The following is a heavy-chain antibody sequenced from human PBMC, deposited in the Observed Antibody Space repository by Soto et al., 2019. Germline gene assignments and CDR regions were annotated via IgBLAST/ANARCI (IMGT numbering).Heavy chain of an antibody. J-gene: IGHJ4*02. CDR2: MNPNSGNA. CDR3: ARRDSAVAALLGNY. D-gene: IGHD6-19*01. Sequence: ASVKVSCKASGYTFTSYDINWVRQATGQGLEWMGWMNPNSGNAGYAQKFQGRVTMTRNTSISTAYMELSSLRSEDTAVYYCARRDSAVAALLGNYWGQGTLVTVSS. CDR1: GYTFTSYD. V-gene: IGHV1-8*01.